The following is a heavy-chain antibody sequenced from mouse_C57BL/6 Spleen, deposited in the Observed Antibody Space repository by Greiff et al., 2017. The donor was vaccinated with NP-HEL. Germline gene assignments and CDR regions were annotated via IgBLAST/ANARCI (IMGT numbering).Heavy chain of an antibody. CDR3: ARLGAGNYYFDY. J-gene: IGHJ2*01. D-gene: IGHD2-1*01. V-gene: IGHV1-81*01. Sequence: VQLQQSGAELARPGASVKLSCKASGYTFTSYGISWVKQRTGQGLEWIGEIYPRSGNTYYNEKFKGKATLTADKSSSTAYMELRSLTSEDSAVYFCARLGAGNYYFDYWGQGTTLTVSS. CDR2: IYPRSGNT. CDR1: GYTFTSYG.